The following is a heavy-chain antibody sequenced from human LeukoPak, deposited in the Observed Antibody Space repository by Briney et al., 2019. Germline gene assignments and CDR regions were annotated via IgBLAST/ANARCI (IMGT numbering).Heavy chain of an antibody. Sequence: PGGSLRLSCAASGFTFSRYWMSWVRQAPGKGLEWIGEINHSGSTNYNPSLKSRVTISVDTSKNQFSLKLSSVTAADTAVYYCARGHYNNDYWGQGTLVTVSS. CDR3: ARGHYNNDY. CDR2: INHSGST. J-gene: IGHJ4*02. D-gene: IGHD4-11*01. V-gene: IGHV4-34*01. CDR1: GFTFSRYW.